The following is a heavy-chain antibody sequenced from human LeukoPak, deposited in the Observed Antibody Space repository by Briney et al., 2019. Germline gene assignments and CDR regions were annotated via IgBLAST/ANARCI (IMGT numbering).Heavy chain of an antibody. CDR3: AKGRRPITMIVVAFDY. J-gene: IGHJ4*02. V-gene: IGHV3-23*01. CDR1: GFPLSCYH. D-gene: IGHD3-22*01. CDR2: ISRSGSRP. Sequence: GGALLLLGFSSGFPLSCYHLSAVRPAPGDGVEWVYDISRSGSRPYYADSVKGRFTICRDNSKHTLYPQMNSLRAEDTAVYYCAKGRRPITMIVVAFDYWGQGTLVTVSS.